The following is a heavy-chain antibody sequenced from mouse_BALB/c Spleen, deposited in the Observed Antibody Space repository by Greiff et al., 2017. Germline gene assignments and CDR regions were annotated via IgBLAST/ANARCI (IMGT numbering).Heavy chain of an antibody. V-gene: IGHV3-8*02. CDR2: ICYSGST. CDR1: GDSISSGY. CDR3: AGGDGNCFDY. J-gene: IGHJ2*01. D-gene: IGHD2-3*01. Sequence: EVKVVESGPSLVTPSQTLSITCSVTGDSISSGYWNWIRKFPGNKLEYMGYICYSGSTYYNPSLKSRISITRDTSKNQYYMQLKSVTTEDTATYYCAGGDGNCFDYWGQGTTLTVSS.